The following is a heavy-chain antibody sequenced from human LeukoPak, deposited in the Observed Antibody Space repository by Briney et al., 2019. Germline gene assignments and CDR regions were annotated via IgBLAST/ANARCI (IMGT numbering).Heavy chain of an antibody. CDR2: ISWNSGSI. J-gene: IGHJ4*02. Sequence: GRSLRLSCAASGFTFDDYAMHWVRQAPGKGLEWVSGISWNSGSIGYADSVKGRFTISRDNAKNSLYLQMNSLRAEDTALYYCAKDRRYSYGYFDYWGQGTLVTVSS. V-gene: IGHV3-9*01. CDR3: AKDRRYSYGYFDY. CDR1: GFTFDDYA. D-gene: IGHD5-18*01.